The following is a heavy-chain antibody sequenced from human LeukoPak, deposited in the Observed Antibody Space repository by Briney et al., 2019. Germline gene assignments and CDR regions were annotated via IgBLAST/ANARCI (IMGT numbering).Heavy chain of an antibody. D-gene: IGHD3-3*01. V-gene: IGHV4-39*01. CDR3: ARHSGLRSPFDP. CDR2: IYSSGNT. CDR1: GGSVSTTNYY. J-gene: IGHJ5*02. Sequence: SETLSLTCTVSGGSVSTTNYYWGWIRQPPGRDLEWIGSIYSSGNTYYNPSLESRVTISVDTSKNQLSLKLTSATAADTSVYYCARHSGLRSPFDPWGQGTLVTVSS.